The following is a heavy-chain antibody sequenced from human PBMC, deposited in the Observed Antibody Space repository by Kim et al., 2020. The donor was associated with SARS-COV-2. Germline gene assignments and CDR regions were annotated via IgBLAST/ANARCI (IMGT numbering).Heavy chain of an antibody. J-gene: IGHJ6*02. CDR3: AKDARSSSWYRDGMDV. CDR1: GFTFSSYG. Sequence: GGSLRLSCAASGFTFSSYGMHWVRQAPGKGLEWVAVISYDGSNKYYADSVKGRFTISRDNSKNTLYLQMNSLRAEDTAVYYCAKDARSSSWYRDGMDVWGQGTTVTVSS. V-gene: IGHV3-30*18. CDR2: ISYDGSNK. D-gene: IGHD6-13*01.